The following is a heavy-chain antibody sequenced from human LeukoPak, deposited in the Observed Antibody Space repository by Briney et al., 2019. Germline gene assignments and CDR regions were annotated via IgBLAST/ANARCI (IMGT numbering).Heavy chain of an antibody. J-gene: IGHJ5*02. Sequence: PGGSLRLSCAASGFTFSSYSMNWVRQAPGKGLEWVSSISSGSSYIYYADSVKGRFTISRDNSKNTLYLQMNSLRAEDTAVYYCANILSSGWFDPWGQGTLVTVSS. CDR1: GFTFSSYS. D-gene: IGHD6-19*01. CDR3: ANILSSGWFDP. CDR2: ISSGSSYI. V-gene: IGHV3-21*04.